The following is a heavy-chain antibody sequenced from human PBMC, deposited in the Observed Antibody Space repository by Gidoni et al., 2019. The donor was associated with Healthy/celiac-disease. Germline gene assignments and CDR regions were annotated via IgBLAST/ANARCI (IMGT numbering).Heavy chain of an antibody. CDR3: ARDYGDYYFDY. J-gene: IGHJ4*02. V-gene: IGHV4-30-2*01. Sequence: QRQLQESGSGLGKPSQTLYLTCAVPGGSISSGGYSWSWIRQPPGKGLEWIGYIYHSGSTYYNPSLKSRVTISVDRSKNQFSLKLSSVTAADTAVYYCARDYGDYYFDYWGQGTLVTVSS. CDR2: IYHSGST. D-gene: IGHD4-17*01. CDR1: GGSISSGGYS.